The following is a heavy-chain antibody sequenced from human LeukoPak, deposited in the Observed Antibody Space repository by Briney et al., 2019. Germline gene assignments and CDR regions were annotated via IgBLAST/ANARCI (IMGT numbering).Heavy chain of an antibody. Sequence: GASLQISCKGAGCTFTSYWIGWARQLPGKGLEWMGIIYPGDSDTRYSPSFQGQATISADKSISTAYLQWSSLKASDTAMYYCARHADYGGNSGLDYWGQGTLVTVSS. V-gene: IGHV5-51*01. J-gene: IGHJ4*02. D-gene: IGHD4-23*01. CDR1: GCTFTSYW. CDR2: IYPGDSDT. CDR3: ARHADYGGNSGLDY.